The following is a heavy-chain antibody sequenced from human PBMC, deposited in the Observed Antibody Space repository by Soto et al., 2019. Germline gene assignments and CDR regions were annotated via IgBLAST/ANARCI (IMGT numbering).Heavy chain of an antibody. Sequence: GGSLRLSCAASGFTFSSYTMSWVRQAPGKGLEWVSAISGSGGSTYYADSVKGRFTISRDNSKNTLYLQMNSLRAEDTAVYYCAKDLEANIVATTSLDYWGQGTLVTVSS. V-gene: IGHV3-23*01. CDR1: GFTFSSYT. CDR2: ISGSGGST. J-gene: IGHJ4*02. D-gene: IGHD5-12*01. CDR3: AKDLEANIVATTSLDY.